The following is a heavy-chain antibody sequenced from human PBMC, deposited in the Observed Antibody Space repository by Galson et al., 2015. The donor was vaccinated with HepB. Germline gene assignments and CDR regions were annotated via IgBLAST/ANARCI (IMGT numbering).Heavy chain of an antibody. CDR3: AAVSYYDSGREHYFDY. J-gene: IGHJ4*02. CDR2: IVVGSGNT. V-gene: IGHV1-58*02. D-gene: IGHD3-10*01. Sequence: SVKVSCKASGFIFSNSAMQWVRQARGQRLEWIGWIVVGSGNTNYTQKFQERVTITRDMSTTTAYMELSSLRSEDTAVYYCAAVSYYDSGREHYFDYWGQGTLVTVSS. CDR1: GFIFSNSA.